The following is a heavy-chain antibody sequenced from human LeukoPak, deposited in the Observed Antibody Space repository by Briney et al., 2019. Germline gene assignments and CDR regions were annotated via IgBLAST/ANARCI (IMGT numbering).Heavy chain of an antibody. V-gene: IGHV3-7*01. CDR1: GFIFRDFS. J-gene: IGHJ4*02. D-gene: IGHD6-6*01. Sequence: GGSLRLSCSVSGFIFRDFSMSWVRQAPGKGLEWVAKIKADGGEKDHVASVKGRFTISRDNAKNSLYLQMNSLRVEDTAVYYCARGGAARPDFWGQGTLVTVSS. CDR3: ARGGAARPDF. CDR2: IKADGGEK.